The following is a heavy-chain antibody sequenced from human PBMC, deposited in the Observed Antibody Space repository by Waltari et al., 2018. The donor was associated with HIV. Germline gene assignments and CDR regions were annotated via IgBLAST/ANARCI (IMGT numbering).Heavy chain of an antibody. D-gene: IGHD6-13*01. V-gene: IGHV3-23*04. CDR2: ISGSDGNT. CDR3: AILIAAAGDFDY. J-gene: IGHJ4*02. CDR1: GFALRSYV. Sequence: EVQLVESGGGLVQPGGSLSIPCAASGFALRSYVMSWVRQAPGKGLEWVSTISGSDGNTYYPDSVQGRFTISRDNSKNTLFLQLNSLRAEDTAVYYCAILIAAAGDFDYWGQGTLVTVSS.